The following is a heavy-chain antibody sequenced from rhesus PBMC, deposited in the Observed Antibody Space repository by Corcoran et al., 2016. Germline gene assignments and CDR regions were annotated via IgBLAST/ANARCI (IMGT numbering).Heavy chain of an antibody. CDR2: INGNSASP. V-gene: IGHV4-80*01. Sequence: QVQLQESGPGLVKPSETLSLTCAVSGGSFCSYWWSWIRQPPGKGLEWIGEINGNSASPNNTPSVKSRGTISKDAAKNQFSLRLSSVTAADTAVYYCASIAGTQNNRFDVWGPGVLVTVSS. J-gene: IGHJ5-1*01. D-gene: IGHD1-1-1*01. CDR1: GGSFCSYW. CDR3: ASIAGTQNNRFDV.